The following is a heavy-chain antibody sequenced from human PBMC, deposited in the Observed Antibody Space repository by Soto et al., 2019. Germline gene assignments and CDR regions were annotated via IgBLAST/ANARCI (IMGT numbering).Heavy chain of an antibody. CDR1: GFTFNYYW. Sequence: EVQLVESEGGLVQRGGSLRLSCAASGFTFNYYWMHWVRQAPGQGLVWVSHIHSDRSSTTYADSVKGRFTISRDNAKNTRYLQMNSLRAEDTAVYYCARGDKGGFDLWGQGTTVTVSS. CDR3: ARGDKGGFDL. CDR2: IHSDRSST. V-gene: IGHV3-74*01. D-gene: IGHD2-21*02. J-gene: IGHJ3*01.